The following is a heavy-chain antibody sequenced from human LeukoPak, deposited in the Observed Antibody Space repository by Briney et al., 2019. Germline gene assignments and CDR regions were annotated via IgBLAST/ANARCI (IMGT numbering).Heavy chain of an antibody. CDR2: INPKSGGT. V-gene: IGHV1-2*04. D-gene: IGHD6-13*01. CDR1: GYTFTGYY. J-gene: IGHJ4*02. Sequence: ASVKVSCKASGYTFTGYYMHWVRQAPGQGLEWMGWINPKSGGTNYAQKFQGWVTMTRDTSISTAYMELSRLRSDDTGVYYCAREGTAAAGFFDYWGKGTLVTVSS. CDR3: AREGTAAAGFFDY.